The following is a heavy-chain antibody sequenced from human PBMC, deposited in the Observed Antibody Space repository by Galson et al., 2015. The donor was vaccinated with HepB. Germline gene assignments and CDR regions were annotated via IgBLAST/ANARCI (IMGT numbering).Heavy chain of an antibody. CDR1: GFTFSSYG. J-gene: IGHJ4*02. D-gene: IGHD2-21*02. CDR2: IWYDGSNK. CDR3: ARGGDSDLNYFDH. Sequence: SLRLSCAASGFTFSSYGMHWVRQAPGKGLEWVAVIWYDGSNKYYADSVKGRFTISRDTSKNTLYLEINCLRTEDTAVYYCARGGDSDLNYFDHWGQGTPVTVSS. V-gene: IGHV3-33*01.